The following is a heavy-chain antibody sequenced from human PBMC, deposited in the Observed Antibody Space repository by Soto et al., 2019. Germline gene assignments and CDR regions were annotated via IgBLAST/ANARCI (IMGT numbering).Heavy chain of an antibody. J-gene: IGHJ6*02. CDR1: GYSFASYW. Sequence: PGESLKISYQGTGYSFASYWIGWVRWMPGKDLEWIETIYPGDSDTRYSPSFQRQDTISADKTLRTAYLQWTIMKASDTALYYCARTRSFTLVFYYDGMDLWGQGSTVTVSS. V-gene: IGHV5-51*01. D-gene: IGHD6-6*01. CDR2: IYPGDSDT. CDR3: ARTRSFTLVFYYDGMDL.